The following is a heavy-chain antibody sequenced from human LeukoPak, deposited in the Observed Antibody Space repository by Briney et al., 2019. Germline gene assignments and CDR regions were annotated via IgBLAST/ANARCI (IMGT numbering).Heavy chain of an antibody. CDR3: ARGRMRGYYYYMDV. J-gene: IGHJ6*03. Sequence: ASVKVSCKASGYTFTSYGISWVRQAPGQGLEWMGWISAYNGNTNYAQKLQGRVTITADESTSTAYMELSSLRSEDTAVYYCARGRMRGYYYYMDVWGKGTTVTISS. D-gene: IGHD2/OR15-2a*01. V-gene: IGHV1-18*01. CDR1: GYTFTSYG. CDR2: ISAYNGNT.